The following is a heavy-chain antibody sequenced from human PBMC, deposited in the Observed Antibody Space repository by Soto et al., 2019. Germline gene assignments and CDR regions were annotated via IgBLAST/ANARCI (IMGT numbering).Heavy chain of an antibody. Sequence: GGSLRLSCAASGFTFSSYWMSWVRQAPGKGLEWVANIKQDGSEKYYVDSVKGRFTISRDNAKNSLYLQMNSLRAEDTAVYYGARDRGDMYSSSWYDDAFDIWGQGTMVTVSS. CDR3: ARDRGDMYSSSWYDDAFDI. V-gene: IGHV3-7*03. CDR2: IKQDGSEK. D-gene: IGHD6-13*01. J-gene: IGHJ3*02. CDR1: GFTFSSYW.